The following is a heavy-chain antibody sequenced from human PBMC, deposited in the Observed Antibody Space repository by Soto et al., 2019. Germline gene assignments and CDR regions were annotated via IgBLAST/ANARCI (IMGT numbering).Heavy chain of an antibody. D-gene: IGHD2-15*01. CDR1: GYTFTSYG. CDR3: ARGPRYCSGGSCPQTGDY. CDR2: ISAYNGNT. Sequence: QVQLVQSGAEVKKPGASVKVSCKASGYTFTSYGISWVRQAPGQGLEWMGWISAYNGNTNYAQKLQGRVTMTTDTYTITVXMELRSLRSDDTAVYYCARGPRYCSGGSCPQTGDYWGQGTLVTVSS. J-gene: IGHJ4*02. V-gene: IGHV1-18*01.